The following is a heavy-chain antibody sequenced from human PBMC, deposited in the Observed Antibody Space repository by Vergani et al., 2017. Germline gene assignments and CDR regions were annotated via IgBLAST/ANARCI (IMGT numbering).Heavy chain of an antibody. D-gene: IGHD2-21*02. CDR1: GFTFIMHA. CDR3: ARVGHLVAVTGEGPSLDL. J-gene: IGHJ2*01. CDR2: SLYYRGNS. Sequence: EVQVVESGGGLVQPGGSLRLSCAASGFTFIMHAMSWVRQAPGKGLEWIASLYYRGNSYYSPSLRSRLTISVDTSKNQFSLRLNSVTAADTAVYYCARVGHLVAVTGEGPSLDLWGRGTLVTVSS. V-gene: IGHV3-23*04.